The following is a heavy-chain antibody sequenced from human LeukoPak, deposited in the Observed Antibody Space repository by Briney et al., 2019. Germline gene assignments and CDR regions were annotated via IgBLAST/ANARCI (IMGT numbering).Heavy chain of an antibody. CDR3: ASDHELHYYGSGSSVYYYGMDV. D-gene: IGHD3-10*01. J-gene: IGHJ6*04. V-gene: IGHV3-21*01. CDR2: ISSSSSYI. Sequence: PGGSLRLSCAASGFTFSSYSMNWVRQAPGKGLEWVSSISSSSSYIYYADSVKGRFTISRDNAKNSLYLQMNSLRAEDTAVYYCASDHELHYYGSGSSVYYYGMDVWGKGTTVTVSS. CDR1: GFTFSSYS.